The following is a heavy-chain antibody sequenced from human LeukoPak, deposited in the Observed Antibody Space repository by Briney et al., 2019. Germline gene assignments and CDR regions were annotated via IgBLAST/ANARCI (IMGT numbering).Heavy chain of an antibody. J-gene: IGHJ5*02. V-gene: IGHV7-4-1*02. CDR3: ARVNEALRGASNWFDP. CDR1: GYTLTELS. CDR2: INTNTGNP. D-gene: IGHD3-10*01. Sequence: ASVKVSCKVSGYTLTELSMHWVRQAPGKGLEWMGWINTNTGNPTYAQGFTGRFVFSLDTSVSTAYLQISSLKAEDTAVYYCARVNEALRGASNWFDPWGQGTLVTVSS.